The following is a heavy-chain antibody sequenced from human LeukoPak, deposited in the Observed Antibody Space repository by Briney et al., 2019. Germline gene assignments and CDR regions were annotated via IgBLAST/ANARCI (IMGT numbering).Heavy chain of an antibody. J-gene: IGHJ4*02. CDR3: ARSEGSYARGYVEY. D-gene: IGHD2-2*01. V-gene: IGHV3-30-3*01. CDR2: ISYDGSNK. CDR1: GFTFSSYA. Sequence: GGSLRLSCAASGFTFSSYAMHWVRQAPGKGLEWVAVISYDGSNKYYADSVKGRFTISRDNSKNTLYLQMNSLRAEDTAVYYCARSEGSYARGYVEYWGQGTLVTVSS.